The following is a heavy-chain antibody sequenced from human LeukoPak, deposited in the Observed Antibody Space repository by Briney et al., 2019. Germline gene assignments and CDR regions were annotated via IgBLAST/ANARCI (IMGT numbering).Heavy chain of an antibody. Sequence: ASVKVSCKASGYTFTSYYMHWVRQAPGQGLEWMGIINPSGGSTSYAQKFQGRVTMTEDTSTDTAYMELSSLRSEDTAVYYCATETYCSSTSCYMTDGMDVWGQGTTVTVSS. CDR3: ATETYCSSTSCYMTDGMDV. V-gene: IGHV1-46*01. CDR2: INPSGGST. CDR1: GYTFTSYY. D-gene: IGHD2-2*02. J-gene: IGHJ6*02.